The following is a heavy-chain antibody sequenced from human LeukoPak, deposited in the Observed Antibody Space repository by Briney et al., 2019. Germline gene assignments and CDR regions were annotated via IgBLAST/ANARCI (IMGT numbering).Heavy chain of an antibody. CDR1: GFTFSSYS. Sequence: GGSLRLSCAASGFTFSSYSMNWVRQAPGKGLEWVSSISSSSSYIYYADSVKGRFTISRDNAKNSLYLQMNSLRAEDMALYYCAKDRYSYGTHYFDYWGQGTLVTVSS. D-gene: IGHD5-18*01. CDR3: AKDRYSYGTHYFDY. V-gene: IGHV3-21*04. J-gene: IGHJ4*02. CDR2: ISSSSSYI.